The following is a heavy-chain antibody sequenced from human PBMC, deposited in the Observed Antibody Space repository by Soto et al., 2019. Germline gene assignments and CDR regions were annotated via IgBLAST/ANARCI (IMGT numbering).Heavy chain of an antibody. D-gene: IGHD3-22*01. CDR2: IYSGGNT. V-gene: IGHV3-53*01. CDR3: ARGVLGLGASSGYLYYFDY. Sequence: EVQLVESGGGLIQPGGSLRLSCAASGLTVSSNYMSWVRQAPGEGLEWVSIIYSGGNTYYADSVKGRFTISRDNSKNTLYLQMNCLRAEDTAVYYCARGVLGLGASSGYLYYFDYWGQGTLVTVSS. CDR1: GLTVSSNY. J-gene: IGHJ4*02.